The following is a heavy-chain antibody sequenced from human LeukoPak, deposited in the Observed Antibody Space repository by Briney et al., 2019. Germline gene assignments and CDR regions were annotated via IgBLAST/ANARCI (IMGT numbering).Heavy chain of an antibody. CDR2: IDHSGST. CDR1: GGSFSGYY. Sequence: SETLSLTCAVYGGSFSGYYWSWIRQPPGRGLEWIGEIDHSGSTNYNPSLKSRVTISVDTSKNQFSLKLSSVTAADTAVYYCARGAPYYYGSGSYTRYFQHWGQGTLVTVSS. V-gene: IGHV4-34*01. D-gene: IGHD3-10*01. CDR3: ARGAPYYYGSGSYTRYFQH. J-gene: IGHJ1*01.